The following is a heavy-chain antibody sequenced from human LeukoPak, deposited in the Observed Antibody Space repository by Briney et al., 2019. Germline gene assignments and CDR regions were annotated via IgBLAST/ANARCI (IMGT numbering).Heavy chain of an antibody. V-gene: IGHV3-9*01. CDR1: GFTFDDYA. CDR2: ISWNSGSI. Sequence: PGGSLRLSCAASGFTFDDYAMHWVRQAPGKGLEWVSGISWNSGSIGYADSVKGRFTISRDNAKNSLYLQMNSLRAEDTALYYCAKEDYIWSGYYDWGQGTLVTVSS. CDR3: AKEDYIWSGYYD. D-gene: IGHD3-3*01. J-gene: IGHJ4*02.